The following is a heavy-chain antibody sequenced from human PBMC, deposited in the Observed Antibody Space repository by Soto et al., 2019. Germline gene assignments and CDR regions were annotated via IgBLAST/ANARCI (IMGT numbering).Heavy chain of an antibody. CDR1: GGSFSGYY. Sequence: SETLSLTCAVYGGSFSGYYWSWIRQPPGKGLEWIGEINHSGSTNYNPSLKSRVTISVDTSKNQFSLKLSSVTAADTAVYYCARGRGESPYQPPHYDYWGQGTLVTVSS. CDR3: ARGRGESPYQPPHYDY. J-gene: IGHJ4*02. CDR2: INHSGST. V-gene: IGHV4-34*01. D-gene: IGHD2-2*01.